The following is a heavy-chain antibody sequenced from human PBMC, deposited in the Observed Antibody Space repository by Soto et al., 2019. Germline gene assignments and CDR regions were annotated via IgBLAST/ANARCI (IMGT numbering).Heavy chain of an antibody. CDR2: IWYDGSNK. CDR3: ARVVNWNLDY. V-gene: IGHV3-33*01. J-gene: IGHJ4*02. Sequence: QVQLVESGGGVVQPGRSLRLSCAASGFTFNNYVMNWVRQAPGKGLEWVAVIWYDGSNKYCADSVKGRFTISRDNSKNTLYLQMNSLRAEDTAVYFCARVVNWNLDYWGQGALVTVSS. CDR1: GFTFNNYV. D-gene: IGHD1-20*01.